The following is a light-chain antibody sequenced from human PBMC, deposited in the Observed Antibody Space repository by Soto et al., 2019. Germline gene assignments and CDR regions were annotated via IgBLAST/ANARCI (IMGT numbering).Light chain of an antibody. CDR2: AAS. CDR3: QQSYSIPYT. J-gene: IGKJ2*01. V-gene: IGKV1-39*01. CDR1: QSIANY. Sequence: DIQMTQSPSSLSASVGGRVTITCRTSQSIANYLNWYQQKPGRDPQLLIFAASTLQSGVPSRFTGSGSGTDFTLTISNLQPEDFGIFYCQQSYSIPYTFGQGTNLEIK.